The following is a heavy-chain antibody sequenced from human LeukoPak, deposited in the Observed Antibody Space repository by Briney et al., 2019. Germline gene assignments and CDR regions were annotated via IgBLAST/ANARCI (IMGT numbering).Heavy chain of an antibody. CDR1: GYSFTSYW. D-gene: IGHD6-19*01. J-gene: IGHJ1*01. Sequence: GESLQISCQGSGYSFTSYWSGWVRQMPGKGLEWMGIIYPGDSDTRYSPSFQGQVTISADKSISTAYLQWSSLKASDTAMYYCARPGQQWLTSSFQHWGQGTLVTVSS. V-gene: IGHV5-51*01. CDR3: ARPGQQWLTSSFQH. CDR2: IYPGDSDT.